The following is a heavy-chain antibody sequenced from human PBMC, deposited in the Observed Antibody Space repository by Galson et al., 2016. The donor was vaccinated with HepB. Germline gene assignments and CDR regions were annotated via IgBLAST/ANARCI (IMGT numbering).Heavy chain of an antibody. Sequence: QSGAEVKEAGDSLRISCETFGYSFTSLWIAWVRQRPGKGLEWMGTIYPGDSDTKYSPSFRGQVIISADKSTSTLYLQWNSLRASDTAVYYCARRGPDGGSDFWGQGTRVSVSS. D-gene: IGHD4-23*01. CDR1: GYSFTSLW. V-gene: IGHV5-51*01. CDR2: IYPGDSDT. CDR3: ARRGPDGGSDF. J-gene: IGHJ4*02.